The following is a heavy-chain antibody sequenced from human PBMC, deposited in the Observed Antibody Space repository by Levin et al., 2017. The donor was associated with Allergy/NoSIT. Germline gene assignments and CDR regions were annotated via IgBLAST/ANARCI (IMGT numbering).Heavy chain of an antibody. V-gene: IGHV3-23*01. CDR2: ISGSAGDT. CDR3: AKSLYGGLDY. Sequence: ASVKVSCAASGFTFSTYAMSWVRQAPGKGLEWVSGISGSAGDTSYADSVKGRFTISRDNSKNSLYLQMNSLRAEDTAVYYCAKSLYGGLDYWGQGTLVTVSS. J-gene: IGHJ4*02. D-gene: IGHD4-23*01. CDR1: GFTFSTYA.